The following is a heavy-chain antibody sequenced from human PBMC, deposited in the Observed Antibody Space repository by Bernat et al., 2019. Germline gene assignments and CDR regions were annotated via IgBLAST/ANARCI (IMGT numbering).Heavy chain of an antibody. D-gene: IGHD4-17*01. Sequence: QVQLVQSGAEVKKPGSSVKVSCKASGGTFSSYTISWVRQAPGQGLEWMGRIIPILGIANYAQKFQGRVTITADKSTSTAYMELSSLRSEDTAVYYCAGPPDYGDYVSYYYYYMDVWGKGTTVTVSS. CDR1: GGTFSSYT. CDR3: AGPPDYGDYVSYYYYYMDV. V-gene: IGHV1-69*02. J-gene: IGHJ6*03. CDR2: IIPILGIA.